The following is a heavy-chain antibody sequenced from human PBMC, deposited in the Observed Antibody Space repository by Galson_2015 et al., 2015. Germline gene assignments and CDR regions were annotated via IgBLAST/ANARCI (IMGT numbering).Heavy chain of an antibody. CDR2: IYSGGST. CDR1: GFTVSSNY. Sequence: SLRLSCAASGFTVSSNYMSWVRQAPGKGLEWVSVIYSGGSTYYAGSVKGRFTISRDNSKNTLYLQMNSLRAEDTAVYYYARLYGTDVWGQGTTVTVSS. J-gene: IGHJ6*02. CDR3: ARLYGTDV. V-gene: IGHV3-53*01.